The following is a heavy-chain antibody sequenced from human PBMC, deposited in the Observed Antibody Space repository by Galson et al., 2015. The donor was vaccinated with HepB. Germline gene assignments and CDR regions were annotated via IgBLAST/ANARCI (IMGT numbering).Heavy chain of an antibody. CDR2: TSSSGRSL. CDR3: ARGRGDNANFDY. V-gene: IGHV3-21*01. Sequence: SLRLSCAASGFIFSGYSMNWVRQAPGKGLGWVSSTSSSGRSLSYADSVKGRFTISRDNAKNSLYLQMNSLRAEDTAVYYCARGRGDNANFDYWGQGTLVTVSS. J-gene: IGHJ4*02. CDR1: GFIFSGYS. D-gene: IGHD4-23*01.